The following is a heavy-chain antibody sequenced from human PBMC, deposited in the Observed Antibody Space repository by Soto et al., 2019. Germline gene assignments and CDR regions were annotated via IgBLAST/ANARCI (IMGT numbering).Heavy chain of an antibody. V-gene: IGHV3-48*02. CDR3: ARGLYYYASSGYWGY. Sequence: EVQLVDSGGGLVQHGGSLRLSCAAYGFTFSSYSMNWVLQAPGKGLEWVSYISSSSSTIYYADSVKVRFTISRDNAKNSLYLQMNGLRDEDTAVYYCARGLYYYASSGYWGYWGQGTRVTVSS. CDR1: GFTFSSYS. CDR2: ISSSSSTI. D-gene: IGHD3-22*01. J-gene: IGHJ4*02.